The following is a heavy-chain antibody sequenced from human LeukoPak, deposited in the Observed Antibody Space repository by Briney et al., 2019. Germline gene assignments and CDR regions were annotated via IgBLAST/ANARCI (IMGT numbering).Heavy chain of an antibody. CDR3: ARGRGMTTAENFDY. CDR1: GYTFTSYG. V-gene: IGHV1-18*01. Sequence: ASVKVSCKASGYTFTSYGISWVRQAPGQGLEWMGWISAYNGNTNYAQKLQSRVTMTTDTSTSTAYMELRSLRSGDTAVYYCARGRGMTTAENFDYWGQGTLVTVSS. J-gene: IGHJ4*02. CDR2: ISAYNGNT. D-gene: IGHD4-17*01.